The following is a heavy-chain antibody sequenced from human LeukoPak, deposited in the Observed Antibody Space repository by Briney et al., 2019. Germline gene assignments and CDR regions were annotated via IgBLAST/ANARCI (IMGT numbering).Heavy chain of an antibody. CDR3: ARGYSSGGLDY. Sequence: PSETLSLTCTVSGYSISSGYYWGWIRQPPGKGLEWIGSIYHSGTTNYNPSLKSRVTISVDTSKNQFSLKLSSVTAADTAVYYCARGYSSGGLDYWGQGTLVTVSS. D-gene: IGHD6-19*01. CDR2: IYHSGTT. CDR1: GYSISSGYY. J-gene: IGHJ4*02. V-gene: IGHV4-38-2*02.